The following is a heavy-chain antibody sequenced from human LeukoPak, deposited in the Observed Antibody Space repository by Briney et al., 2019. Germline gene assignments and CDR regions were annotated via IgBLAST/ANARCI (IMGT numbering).Heavy chain of an antibody. CDR2: ISYDGSNK. CDR3: AREAIAAAGKPSTAYFDY. Sequence: PGGSLRLSCAASGFTFSSYAMHWVRQAPGKGLEWVAVISYDGSNKYYADSVKGRFTISRDNSKNTLYLQMNSLRAEDTAVYYCAREAIAAAGKPSTAYFDYWGQGTLVTVSS. J-gene: IGHJ4*02. D-gene: IGHD6-13*01. V-gene: IGHV3-30-3*01. CDR1: GFTFSSYA.